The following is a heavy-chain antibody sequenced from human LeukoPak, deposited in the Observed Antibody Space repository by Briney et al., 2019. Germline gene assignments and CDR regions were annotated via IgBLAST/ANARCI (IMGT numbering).Heavy chain of an antibody. V-gene: IGHV3-64D*09. CDR2: ITSSGDNT. CDR1: GFTFSTYS. J-gene: IGHJ4*02. Sequence: PGGSLRLSCSASGFTFSTYSMHWVRQAPGKGLEYTSAITSSGDNTYYADSVKGRFTISRDNSKNTLYLQMSSLRAEDTAMYYCVKNQVGGTWDYWGQGTLVTVSS. D-gene: IGHD1-26*01. CDR3: VKNQVGGTWDY.